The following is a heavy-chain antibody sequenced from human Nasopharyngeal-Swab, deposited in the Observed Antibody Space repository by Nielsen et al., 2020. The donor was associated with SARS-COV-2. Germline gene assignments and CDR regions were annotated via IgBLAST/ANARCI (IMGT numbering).Heavy chain of an antibody. D-gene: IGHD4-11*01. V-gene: IGHV3-49*02. J-gene: IGHJ6*03. Sequence: WIRQPPGKGLEWVGFIRSKAYGGTTEYAASVKGRFTISRDDSKSIAYLQMNSLKTEDTAVYYCTRDRLAVTTYYYYCYMDVWGKGTTVTVSS. CDR3: TRDRLAVTTYYYYCYMDV. CDR2: IRSKAYGGTT.